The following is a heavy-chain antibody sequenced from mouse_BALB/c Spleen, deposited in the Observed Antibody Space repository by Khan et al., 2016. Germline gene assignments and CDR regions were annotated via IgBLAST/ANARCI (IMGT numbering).Heavy chain of an antibody. CDR2: INPSNGGT. Sequence: VQLQESGAELVKPGASVKLSCKASGYTFTSYYMYWVKQRPGQGLEWIGEINPSNGGTNFNEKFKSKATLTVEKSSSTAYMQLSSLTSEDSAGYYCSRVYGSSEGAYWGQGTLVTVSA. CDR1: GYTFTSYY. J-gene: IGHJ3*01. D-gene: IGHD1-1*01. V-gene: IGHV1S81*02. CDR3: SRVYGSSEGAY.